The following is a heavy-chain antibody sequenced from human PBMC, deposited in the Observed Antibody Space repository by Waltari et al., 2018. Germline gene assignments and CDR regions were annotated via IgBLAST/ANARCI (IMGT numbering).Heavy chain of an antibody. V-gene: IGHV1-69*05. CDR3: AREDPISSSWYRWFDP. CDR1: AVTFSSYA. D-gene: IGHD6-13*01. CDR2: IIPIFGTA. J-gene: IGHJ5*02. Sequence: QFQLVQSGAEVKKPGSSVKVSCKASAVTFSSYAISWVRQAPGPGLEWMGGIIPIFGTANYAQKFQGRVTITTDESTSTAYMELSSLRSEDTAVYYCAREDPISSSWYRWFDPWGQGTLVTVSS.